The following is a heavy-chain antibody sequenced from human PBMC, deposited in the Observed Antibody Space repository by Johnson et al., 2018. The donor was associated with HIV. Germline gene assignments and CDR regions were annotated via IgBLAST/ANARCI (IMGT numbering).Heavy chain of an antibody. V-gene: IGHV3-9*01. Sequence: EVQLVESGGGLVQPGRSLRLSCAASGFTFDDYAMNWVRQAPGKGLEWVSGINWNSGSIAYADSVKGRFTISRDNAKKSLYLQMNSLRAEDTAVYYCARASDAFDIWGQGTMVTGSS. J-gene: IGHJ3*02. CDR3: ARASDAFDI. CDR2: INWNSGSI. CDR1: GFTFDDYA.